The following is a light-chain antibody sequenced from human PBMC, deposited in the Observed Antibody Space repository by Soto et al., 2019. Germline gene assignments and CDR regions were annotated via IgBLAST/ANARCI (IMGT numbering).Light chain of an antibody. CDR1: QSVSSIY. Sequence: EIVLTQSPGTLSFSPGERATLSCSASQSVSSIYLAWYQQKPGQAPRLLIYDVSSRATGIPDRFSGSGSGTDFTLTISRLEPEDFAVYYCQQSGSSPGTFGQGTKVEIK. V-gene: IGKV3-20*01. J-gene: IGKJ1*01. CDR3: QQSGSSPGT. CDR2: DVS.